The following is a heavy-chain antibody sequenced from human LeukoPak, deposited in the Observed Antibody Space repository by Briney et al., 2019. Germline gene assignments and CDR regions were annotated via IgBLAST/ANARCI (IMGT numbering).Heavy chain of an antibody. V-gene: IGHV1-8*03. CDR1: GYTFTSYD. Sequence: GASVKVSCKASGYTFTSYDINWVRQATGQGLEWMGWMNPNSDNTGYAQKFQGRVTITRNTSISTAYMELSSLRSEDTAVYYCARGPIRTTVTTAYYFDYWGQGTLVTVSS. J-gene: IGHJ4*02. CDR3: ARGPIRTTVTTAYYFDY. CDR2: MNPNSDNT. D-gene: IGHD4-11*01.